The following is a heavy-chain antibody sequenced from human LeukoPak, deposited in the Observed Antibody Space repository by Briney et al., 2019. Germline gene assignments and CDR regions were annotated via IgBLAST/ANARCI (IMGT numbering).Heavy chain of an antibody. V-gene: IGHV4-59*01. CDR3: ARVHNWNDGWFDP. CDR2: IYYSGST. J-gene: IGHJ5*02. Sequence: SETLSLTCTVSGGSISSDYWSWIRQPPGKGLEWIGYIYYSGSTNYNPSLKSRITISVDTSKNQFSLKLSSVTAADTAVYYCARVHNWNDGWFDPWGQGTLVTVSS. D-gene: IGHD1-20*01. CDR1: GGSISSDY.